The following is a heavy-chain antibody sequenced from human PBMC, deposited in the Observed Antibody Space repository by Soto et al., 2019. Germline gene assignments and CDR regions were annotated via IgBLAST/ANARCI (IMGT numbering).Heavy chain of an antibody. CDR2: ISYDGSKK. CDR1: GFTFNKYG. Sequence: QVQLVESGGGVVQPGRSVRLSCAASGFTFNKYGIHWVRRAPGKGLEWVAVISYDGSKKYYPDSVKGRFTISRDNSKNTLYLQMNSLRVEDTAVYYCVRYYLGMDVWGQGTTVTVSS. J-gene: IGHJ6*02. CDR3: VRYYLGMDV. V-gene: IGHV3-30*03. D-gene: IGHD3-10*01.